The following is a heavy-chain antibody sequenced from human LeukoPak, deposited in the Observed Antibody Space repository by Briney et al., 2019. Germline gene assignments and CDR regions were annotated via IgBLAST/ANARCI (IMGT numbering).Heavy chain of an antibody. CDR2: ISGSGGST. J-gene: IGHJ4*02. V-gene: IGHV3-23*01. Sequence: GGSLRLSCAASGFTFSTHAMNCVRQAPGKGLEWVSTISGSGGSTYYADSVKGRFTISRDNSKNTLYLQMNSLRAEDTAVYYCAKNQLGYSYGSSYFDYWGQGTLVTVSS. CDR1: GFTFSTHA. CDR3: AKNQLGYSYGSSYFDY. D-gene: IGHD5-18*01.